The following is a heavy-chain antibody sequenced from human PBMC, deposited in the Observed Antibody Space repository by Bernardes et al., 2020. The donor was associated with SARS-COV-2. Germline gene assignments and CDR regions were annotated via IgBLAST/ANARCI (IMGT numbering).Heavy chain of an antibody. D-gene: IGHD3-3*01. CDR2: FDPQNRRT. CDR3: STDDPAGAVFGVVIYALHI. Sequence: ASVKVSCKVSGYRVNEFSMHWVRQAPGKGLEWLGGFDPQNRRTIYAQKFQGRVTMTEDTSTETAYMELRNLRSEDTAVYYCSTDDPAGAVFGVVIYALHIGGQGTMVTVSS. V-gene: IGHV1-24*01. J-gene: IGHJ3*02. CDR1: GYRVNEFS.